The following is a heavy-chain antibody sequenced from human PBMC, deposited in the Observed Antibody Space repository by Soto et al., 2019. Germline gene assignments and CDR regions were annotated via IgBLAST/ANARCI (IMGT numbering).Heavy chain of an antibody. D-gene: IGHD5-18*01. V-gene: IGHV4-30-4*01. Sequence: QVQLQESGPGLVKPSQTLSLTCTVSGGSISNGDYYWSWIRQPPGKGLEWVGYIYYSGSTYYNPSLKGRLTTSVDTSKNQFALNLRSVTAADTAVYYCASNSYGYTVYDYWGQGTLVTVSS. CDR2: IYYSGST. CDR3: ASNSYGYTVYDY. CDR1: GGSISNGDYY. J-gene: IGHJ4*02.